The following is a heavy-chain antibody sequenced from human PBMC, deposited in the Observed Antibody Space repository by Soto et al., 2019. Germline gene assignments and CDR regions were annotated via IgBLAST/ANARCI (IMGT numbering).Heavy chain of an antibody. Sequence: GGSLRLSCAASGFTFSNAWMSWVRQAPGKGLEWVGRIKSKTDGGTTDYAAPVKGRFTISRDDSKNTLFLQMNSLKTEDTAVYYCTTVIGYCSGGSCYAEYFQHWGQGTLVTVSS. CDR1: GFTFSNAW. J-gene: IGHJ1*01. D-gene: IGHD2-15*01. V-gene: IGHV3-15*01. CDR2: IKSKTDGGTT. CDR3: TTVIGYCSGGSCYAEYFQH.